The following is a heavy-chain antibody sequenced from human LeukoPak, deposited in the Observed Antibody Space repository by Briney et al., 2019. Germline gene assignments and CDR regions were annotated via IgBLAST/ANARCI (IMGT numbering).Heavy chain of an antibody. V-gene: IGHV1-69*05. Sequence: SVKVSCKASGGTFSSYAISWVRQAPGQGLEWMGGIIPIFGTANYAQKFQGRVTIITDESTSTAYMELSSLRSEDTAVYYCARASKPNDFWNPRYYMDVWGKGTTVTVSS. D-gene: IGHD3-3*01. J-gene: IGHJ6*03. CDR3: ARASKPNDFWNPRYYMDV. CDR1: GGTFSSYA. CDR2: IIPIFGTA.